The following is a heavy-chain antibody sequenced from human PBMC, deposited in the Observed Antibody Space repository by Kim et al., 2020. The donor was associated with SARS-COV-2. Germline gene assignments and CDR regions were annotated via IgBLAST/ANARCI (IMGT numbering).Heavy chain of an antibody. J-gene: IGHJ4*02. Sequence: ANSGKGRFTTSRDNSKNTLYLQMNSLRAEDTAVYYCARGGYSSGVPYYFDYWGQGTLVTVSS. V-gene: IGHV3-53*01. D-gene: IGHD5-18*01. CDR3: ARGGYSSGVPYYFDY.